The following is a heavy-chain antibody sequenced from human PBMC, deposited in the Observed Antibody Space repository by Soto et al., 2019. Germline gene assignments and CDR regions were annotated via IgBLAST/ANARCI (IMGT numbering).Heavy chain of an antibody. CDR3: ARSAVAGPNYYYYGMDV. Sequence: ASVKVSCKASGGTFSSYAISWVRQAPGQGLEWMGGIIPIFGTANYAQKFQGRVTITADESTSTAYMELSSLRSEDTAVYYCARSAVAGPNYYYYGMDVWGQGTTVTAP. CDR1: GGTFSSYA. V-gene: IGHV1-69*13. CDR2: IIPIFGTA. J-gene: IGHJ6*02. D-gene: IGHD6-19*01.